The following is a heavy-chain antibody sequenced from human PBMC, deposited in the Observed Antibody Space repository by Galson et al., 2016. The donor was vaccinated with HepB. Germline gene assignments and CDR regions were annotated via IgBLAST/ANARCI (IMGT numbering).Heavy chain of an antibody. D-gene: IGHD3-3*01. CDR1: GYIFSRYT. J-gene: IGHJ4*02. CDR2: INPGNGNT. CDR3: ARVGEDFSSGYSSGLAY. V-gene: IGHV1-3*01. Sequence: SVKVSCKASGYIFSRYTMHWVRRAPGQRLEWMGWINPGNGNTKYSQKFQGGVTFSGDTSASTGYMELSSLRSEDTAVYYCARVGEDFSSGYSSGLAYWGQGTLVTVSP.